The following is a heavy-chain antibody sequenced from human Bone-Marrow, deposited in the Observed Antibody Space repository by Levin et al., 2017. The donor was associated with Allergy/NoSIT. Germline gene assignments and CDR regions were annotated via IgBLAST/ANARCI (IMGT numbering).Heavy chain of an antibody. CDR3: AKVYYDYVWGTYRGALDAFLI. CDR1: GFSFTFFG. J-gene: IGHJ3*02. CDR2: ISFDGTNE. Sequence: SCAVSGFSFTFFGMHWVRQAPGKGLEWVAFISFDGTNEYYADSVKGRFTISRDNSKNTLFLQMNSLRAEDTAIYYCAKVYYDYVWGTYRGALDAFLIWGQGTMVTVSS. V-gene: IGHV3-30*18. D-gene: IGHD3-16*02.